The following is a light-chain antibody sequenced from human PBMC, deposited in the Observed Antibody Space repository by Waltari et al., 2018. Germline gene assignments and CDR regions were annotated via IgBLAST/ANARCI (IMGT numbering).Light chain of an antibody. CDR1: SSDVGGYDY. CDR2: GVT. CDR3: CSFTATNTWV. J-gene: IGLJ3*02. Sequence: QSALTQPASVSGSPGQSLTVSCPGPSSDVGGYDYVSWYQHHPGKAPNLIIYGVTNRPSGVSDRFSGSKSGNAAALTISGLQAEDEADYYCCSFTATNTWVFGGGTKLTVL. V-gene: IGLV2-14*01.